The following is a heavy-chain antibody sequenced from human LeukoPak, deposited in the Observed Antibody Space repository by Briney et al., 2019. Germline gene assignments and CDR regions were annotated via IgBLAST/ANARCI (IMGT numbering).Heavy chain of an antibody. CDR3: ARDSTYYYDSGSSGPHYFDN. Sequence: GGSLRLSCTASGFTFSNYAMHWVRQAPGKGLEWVSLISSGGTYEYYADSVKGRFTISRDNSKNTLYLQLNSLRAEDTAVYYCARDSTYYYDSGSSGPHYFDNWGQGTLVTVSS. CDR2: ISSGGTYE. CDR1: GFTFSNYA. J-gene: IGHJ4*02. V-gene: IGHV3-30*01. D-gene: IGHD3-10*01.